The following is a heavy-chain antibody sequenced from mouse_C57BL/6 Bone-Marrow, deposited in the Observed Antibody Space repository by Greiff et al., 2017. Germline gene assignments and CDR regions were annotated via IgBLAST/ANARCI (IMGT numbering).Heavy chain of an antibody. CDR3: ARDYYGTDWYFDV. V-gene: IGHV1-26*01. CDR1: GYTFTDYY. D-gene: IGHD1-1*01. Sequence: EVQLQQSGPELVKPGASVKISCKASGYTFTDYYMNWVKQSHGKSLEWIGDINPNNGGTSYNQKFKGKATLTVDKSSSTAYMELRSLTSDDSAVYYCARDYYGTDWYFDVGGTRTTVTVSS. J-gene: IGHJ1*03. CDR2: INPNNGGT.